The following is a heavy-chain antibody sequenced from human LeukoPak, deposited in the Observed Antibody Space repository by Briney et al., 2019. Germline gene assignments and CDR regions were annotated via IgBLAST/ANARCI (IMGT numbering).Heavy chain of an antibody. V-gene: IGHV1-24*01. J-gene: IGHJ3*02. Sequence: ASVKVSCKVSGYTLTELSMHWVRQAPGKGLEWMGGFDPEDGETIYAQKFQGRVTMTRDTSISTAYMELSRLRSDDSAVYYCARWMVRGVPYDAFDIWGQGTMVTVSS. D-gene: IGHD3-10*01. CDR3: ARWMVRGVPYDAFDI. CDR1: GYTLTELS. CDR2: FDPEDGET.